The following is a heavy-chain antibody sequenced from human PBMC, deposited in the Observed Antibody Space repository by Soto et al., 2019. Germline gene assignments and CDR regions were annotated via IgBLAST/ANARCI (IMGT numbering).Heavy chain of an antibody. CDR2: ISWHSGSI. CDR1: GFTLDGYA. V-gene: IGHV3-9*01. J-gene: IGHJ3*02. Sequence: LRLSCAASGFTLDGYAIHWVRQAPGKGLERVSGISWHSGSIGYADSVKGRFTISRDNAKNSLYLQMNSLRAEDTALYYCAKDYGLSSPPRSAFDIWGQGTMVTV. CDR3: AKDYGLSSPPRSAFDI. D-gene: IGHD6-13*01.